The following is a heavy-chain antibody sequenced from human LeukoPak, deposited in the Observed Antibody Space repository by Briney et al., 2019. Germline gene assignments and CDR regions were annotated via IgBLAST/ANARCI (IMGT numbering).Heavy chain of an antibody. Sequence: ASVTVSCKASGYTFTSYDINWVRQAPGQGLEWMGWMNPNSGNTGYAQKFQGRVTMTRNTSISTAYMELSSLRSEDTAVYYCARADFWSGYYTWMYYYYGMDVWGQGTTVTVSS. CDR2: MNPNSGNT. CDR1: GYTFTSYD. CDR3: ARADFWSGYYTWMYYYYGMDV. V-gene: IGHV1-8*01. J-gene: IGHJ6*02. D-gene: IGHD3-3*01.